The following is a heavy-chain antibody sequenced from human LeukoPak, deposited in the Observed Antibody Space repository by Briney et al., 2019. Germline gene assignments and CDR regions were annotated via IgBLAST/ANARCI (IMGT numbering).Heavy chain of an antibody. V-gene: IGHV3-49*04. J-gene: IGHJ4*02. Sequence: GGSLRLSCTASGFTFGDYAMSWVRQAPGKGLEWVGFIRSKAYGGTTEYAATVKGRFTISRDDSKSIAYLQMKSLKTEDTAVYYCTRALVGALRGSFDYWGQGTLVTVSS. CDR2: IRSKAYGGTT. D-gene: IGHD1-26*01. CDR3: TRALVGALRGSFDY. CDR1: GFTFGDYA.